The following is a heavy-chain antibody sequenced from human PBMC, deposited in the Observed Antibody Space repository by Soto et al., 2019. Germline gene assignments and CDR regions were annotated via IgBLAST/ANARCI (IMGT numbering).Heavy chain of an antibody. Sequence: SQTLSLTCAISGDSVSSNSAAWNWIRQSPSRGLEWLGRTYYRSKWYNDYAVSVKSRITINPDTSKNQFSLQLNSVTPEDTAVYYCARDIDITGTTYYYYGMDVWGQGTTVTVSS. V-gene: IGHV6-1*01. D-gene: IGHD1-7*01. CDR2: TYYRSKWYN. CDR1: GDSVSSNSAA. CDR3: ARDIDITGTTYYYYGMDV. J-gene: IGHJ6*02.